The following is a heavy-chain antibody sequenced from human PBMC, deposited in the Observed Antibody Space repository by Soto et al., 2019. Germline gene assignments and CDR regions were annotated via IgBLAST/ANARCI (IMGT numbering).Heavy chain of an antibody. D-gene: IGHD1-26*01. V-gene: IGHV3-74*03. CDR1: GFTFSYYW. J-gene: IGHJ3*01. CDR3: ARRDRGAFDL. Sequence: EVQLVESGGGLVQPGESLRLSCAASGFTFSYYWMHSVRQAPGKGLVWVSRIHSDGSSTTYADSVKDRFTISRDNARNTLYLQMNSLRAEDTAVYYCARRDRGAFDLWGQGTVLTVSS. CDR2: IHSDGSST.